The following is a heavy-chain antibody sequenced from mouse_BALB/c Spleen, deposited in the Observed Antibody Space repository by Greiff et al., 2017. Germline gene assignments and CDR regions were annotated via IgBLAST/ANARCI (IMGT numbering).Heavy chain of an antibody. CDR1: GFNIKDYY. J-gene: IGHJ3*01. CDR2: IDPENGDT. V-gene: IGHV14-4*02. Sequence: VQLKESGAELVRSGASVKLSCTASGFNIKDYYMHWVKQRPEQGLEWIGWIDPENGDTEYAPKFQGKATMTADTSSNTAYLQLSSLTSEDTAVYYCNAWGEPWFAYWGQGTLVTVSA. CDR3: NAWGEPWFAY.